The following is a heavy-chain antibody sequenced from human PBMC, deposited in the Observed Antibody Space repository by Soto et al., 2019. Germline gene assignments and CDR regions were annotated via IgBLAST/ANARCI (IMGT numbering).Heavy chain of an antibody. J-gene: IGHJ6*02. CDR2: INAGNGNT. CDR1: GYTFTSYA. V-gene: IGHV1-3*01. D-gene: IGHD6-13*01. CDR3: AVSSTTSTFCGMDV. Sequence: QVQLVQSGAEVKKPGASVKVSCKASGYTFTSYAMHWVRQAPGQRLEWMGWINAGNGNTKYSQKFQGRVTITRDTSASTAYMELSSLRSEDTAVYYCAVSSTTSTFCGMDVWGQGTTVTVSS.